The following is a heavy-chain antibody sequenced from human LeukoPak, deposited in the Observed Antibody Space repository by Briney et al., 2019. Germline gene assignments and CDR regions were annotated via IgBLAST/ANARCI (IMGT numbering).Heavy chain of an antibody. CDR1: GYSISSSYY. J-gene: IGHJ4*02. CDR2: IYYSGST. CDR3: ARLSPYSGSSDFDY. D-gene: IGHD1-26*01. Sequence: SETLSLTCAVSGYSISSSYYWGWIRQPPGKGLEWIGSIYYSGSTYYNPSLKSRVTISVDTSKNQFSLKLSSVTAADTAVYYCARLSPYSGSSDFDYWGQGTLVTVSS. V-gene: IGHV4-38-2*01.